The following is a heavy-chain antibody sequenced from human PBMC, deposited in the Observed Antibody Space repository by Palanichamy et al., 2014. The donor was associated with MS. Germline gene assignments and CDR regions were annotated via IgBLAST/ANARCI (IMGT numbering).Heavy chain of an antibody. D-gene: IGHD3-10*01. CDR3: ARQSGNYYGPWDY. J-gene: IGHJ4*02. Sequence: QVQLQESGPGLVKPSETLSLTCTVSGASISDYYWSWIRQFAGKGLECIGHIYTSGSTRYNPSLKSRVTMSVDTSKNQFSLNLKSVTAADTGVYYCARQSGNYYGPWDYWGLGTLVTVSS. V-gene: IGHV4-4*07. CDR2: IYTSGST. CDR1: GASISDYY.